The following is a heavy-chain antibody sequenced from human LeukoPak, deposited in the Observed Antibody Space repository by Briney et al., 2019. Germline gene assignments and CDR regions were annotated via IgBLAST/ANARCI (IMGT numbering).Heavy chain of an antibody. D-gene: IGHD6-13*01. V-gene: IGHV3-23*01. CDR3: AKDLDGIAAAGYVFDI. J-gene: IGHJ3*02. CDR2: ISGSGGST. Sequence: GGSLRLSCAASGFTFSSYAMSWVRQAPGKGLEWVSAISGSGGSTYYADSVKGRFTISRDNSKNTLYLQMNSLRAEDTAVYYCAKDLDGIAAAGYVFDIWGQGTMVTVSS. CDR1: GFTFSSYA.